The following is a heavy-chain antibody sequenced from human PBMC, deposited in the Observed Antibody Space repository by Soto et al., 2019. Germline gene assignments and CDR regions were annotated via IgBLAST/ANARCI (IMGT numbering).Heavy chain of an antibody. D-gene: IGHD3-10*01. J-gene: IGHJ4*02. V-gene: IGHV3-30-3*01. CDR2: ISYDGSNK. CDR1: GFTFSSYA. CDR3: ARENYGQHYFDY. Sequence: GESLKISCAASGFTFSSYAMHWVRQAPGKGLEWVAVISYDGSNKYYADSVKGRFTISRDNSKNTLYLQMSSLRAEDTAVYYCARENYGQHYFDYWGQGALVTVSS.